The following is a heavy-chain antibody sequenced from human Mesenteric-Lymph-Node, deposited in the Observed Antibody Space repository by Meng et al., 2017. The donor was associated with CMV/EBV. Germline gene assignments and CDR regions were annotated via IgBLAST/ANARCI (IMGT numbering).Heavy chain of an antibody. CDR1: GDSLSSGSYY. D-gene: IGHD6-13*01. CDR2: INHSVIT. J-gene: IGHJ6*02. Sequence: SETLSLTCTVSGDSLSSGSYYWNWIRQPPGKGLEWIGEINHSVITNYNPSLKSRVTISLDTSKNQFSLKLSSVTAADTAVYYCAREEQQLIGERRYGMDVWGQGTTVTVSS. V-gene: IGHV4-61*01. CDR3: AREEQQLIGERRYGMDV.